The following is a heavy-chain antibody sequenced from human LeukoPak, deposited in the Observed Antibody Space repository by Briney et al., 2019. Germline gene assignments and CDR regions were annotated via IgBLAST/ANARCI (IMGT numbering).Heavy chain of an antibody. CDR3: VTTSRYNTAWYEVDY. J-gene: IGHJ4*02. Sequence: PGGSLRLSCAASGFTFSNYWMHWVRQAPGKGLEYVSAISSNGGTTHYVNSVKDRFTISRDNSKNTLYLQMGSLRAEDMAVYYCVTTSRYNTAWYEVDYWGQGTLVTVSS. V-gene: IGHV3-64*01. CDR1: GFTFSNYW. CDR2: ISSNGGTT. D-gene: IGHD6-19*01.